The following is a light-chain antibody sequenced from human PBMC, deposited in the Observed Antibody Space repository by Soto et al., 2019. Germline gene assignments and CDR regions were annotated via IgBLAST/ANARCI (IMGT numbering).Light chain of an antibody. CDR3: QQYNSASLT. Sequence: DIQMTQSPSTLSASVGDRVTITCRASQSISSWLAWYQQKPGKAPKLLIYDASSLESGVPSRFSGSGSGTEFTLTISSLXXDXXXXXYCQQYNSASLTFGGGTKVXIK. J-gene: IGKJ4*01. V-gene: IGKV1-5*01. CDR2: DAS. CDR1: QSISSW.